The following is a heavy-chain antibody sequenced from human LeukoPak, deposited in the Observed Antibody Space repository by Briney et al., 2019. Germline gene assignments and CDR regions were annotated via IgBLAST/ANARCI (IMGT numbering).Heavy chain of an antibody. CDR2: ISAYNGNT. CDR1: GYTFTSYG. Sequence: ASGKVSCKASGYTFTSYGISWVRQAPGQGLEWMGWISAYNGNTNYAQKLQGRVTMTTDTSTSTAYMELRSLRSDDTAVYYCARRVFLEWLNYYYYYYMDVWGKGTTVTVSS. CDR3: ARRVFLEWLNYYYYYYMDV. V-gene: IGHV1-18*01. D-gene: IGHD3-3*01. J-gene: IGHJ6*03.